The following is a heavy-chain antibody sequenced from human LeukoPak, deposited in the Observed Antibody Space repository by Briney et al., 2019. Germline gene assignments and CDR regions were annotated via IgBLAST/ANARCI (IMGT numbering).Heavy chain of an antibody. D-gene: IGHD6-6*01. CDR1: GFTFSSYG. CDR2: ISYDGSNK. Sequence: GGSLRLSCAASGFTFSSYGMHWVRQAPGKGLEWVAVISYDGSNKYYADSVKGRFTISRDNSKNTLYLQMNSLRAEDTAVYYCASYSSSPGYYYYGMDVWGQGTTVTVSS. V-gene: IGHV3-30*03. CDR3: ASYSSSPGYYYYGMDV. J-gene: IGHJ6*02.